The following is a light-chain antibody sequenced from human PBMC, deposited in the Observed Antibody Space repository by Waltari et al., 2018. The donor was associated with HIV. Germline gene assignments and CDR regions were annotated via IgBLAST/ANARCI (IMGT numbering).Light chain of an antibody. Sequence: DIQMTQSPPSLSASVGDTVTISCRASQGIRNDLGWFQQKPGEAPKRLIYDASSLQSWVPSRFSGSGSETEFTLTISSLQPEDFATYYCLQYNNYPPTFGRGTTVEVK. J-gene: IGKJ1*01. V-gene: IGKV1-17*01. CDR2: DAS. CDR1: QGIRND. CDR3: LQYNNYPPT.